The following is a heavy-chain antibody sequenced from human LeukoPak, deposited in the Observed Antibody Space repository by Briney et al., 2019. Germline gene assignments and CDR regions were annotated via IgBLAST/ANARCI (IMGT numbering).Heavy chain of an antibody. V-gene: IGHV4-59*08. J-gene: IGHJ4*02. D-gene: IGHD1-26*01. CDR1: GGSISPYY. CDR3: ARHGGGGESYPRVFDY. CDR2: IYYSGNT. Sequence: SETLSLTCTVSGGSISPYYWSCLRHPAGKGLEWFGYIYYSGNTNYNPPFKSRVTISVDTSKNQFSLKLSSVTAADTAVYYCARHGGGGESYPRVFDYWGRGTLVTVSS.